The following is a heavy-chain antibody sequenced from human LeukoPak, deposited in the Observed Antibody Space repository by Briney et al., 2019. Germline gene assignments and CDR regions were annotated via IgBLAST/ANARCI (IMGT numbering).Heavy chain of an antibody. Sequence: ASVKVSCKASGYTFTNYDINWVRQASGQGLEWMGIINPSGGSTSYAQKFQGRVTMTRDTSTSTVYMELSSLRSEDTAVYYCARGTGTMDGWFDPWGQGTLVTVSS. CDR2: INPSGGST. CDR3: ARGTGTMDGWFDP. V-gene: IGHV1-46*01. D-gene: IGHD1-7*01. J-gene: IGHJ5*02. CDR1: GYTFTNYD.